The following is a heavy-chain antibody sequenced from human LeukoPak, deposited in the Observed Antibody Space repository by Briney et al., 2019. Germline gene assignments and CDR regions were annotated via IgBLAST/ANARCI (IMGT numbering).Heavy chain of an antibody. V-gene: IGHV4-39*02. D-gene: IGHD4-17*01. J-gene: IGHJ4*02. CDR3: ARDDYGDLLVDY. CDR2: IYYSGST. Sequence: PSETLSLTCTVSGGSISSSSYYWGWIRQPPGKGLEWIGSIYYSGSTYYNPSLKSRVTISVDTSENQFSLKLSSVTAADTAVYYCARDDYGDLLVDYWGQGTLVTVSS. CDR1: GGSISSSSYY.